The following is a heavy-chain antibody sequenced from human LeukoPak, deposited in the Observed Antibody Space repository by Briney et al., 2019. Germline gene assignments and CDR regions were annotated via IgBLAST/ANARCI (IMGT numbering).Heavy chain of an antibody. CDR1: GGSFSGYY. Sequence: SETLSLTCAVYGGSFSGYYWSWIRQPPGKGLEWIGEINHSGSTNYNPSLKSRVAISVDTSKNQFSLKLSSVTAADTAVYYCARGLYGDYGSYYYYGMDVWGQGTTVTVSS. CDR3: ARGLYGDYGSYYYYGMDV. D-gene: IGHD4-17*01. V-gene: IGHV4-34*01. CDR2: INHSGST. J-gene: IGHJ6*02.